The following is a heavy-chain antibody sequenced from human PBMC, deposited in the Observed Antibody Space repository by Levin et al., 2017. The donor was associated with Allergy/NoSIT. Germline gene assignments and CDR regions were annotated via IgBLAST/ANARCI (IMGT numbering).Heavy chain of an antibody. CDR3: ARRMRQPIRVPGAFDI. D-gene: IGHD2-8*01. V-gene: IGHV4-39*01. CDR1: GGSISSSSYY. CDR2: IYYSGST. J-gene: IGHJ3*02. Sequence: SQTLSLTCTVSGGSISSSSYYWGWIRQPPGKGLEWIGSIYYSGSTYYNPSLKSRVTISVDTSKNQFSLKLSSVTAADTAVYYCARRMRQPIRVPGAFDIWGQGTMVTVSS.